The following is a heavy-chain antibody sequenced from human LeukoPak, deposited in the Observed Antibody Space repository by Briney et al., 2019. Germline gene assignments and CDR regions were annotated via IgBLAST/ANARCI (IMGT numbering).Heavy chain of an antibody. D-gene: IGHD3-16*02. J-gene: IGHJ4*02. CDR3: ARAYQRLGELSLPDY. CDR1: GHTFTSYG. V-gene: IGHV7-4-1*02. CDR2: IHPSTGNP. Sequence: ASVKVSCKASGHTFTSYGISWVRQAPGQGLEWMGWIHPSTGNPTYAQGFTGRFVFSLDTSVSTTYLQISSLKAEDTAVYYCARAYQRLGELSLPDYWGQGTLVTVSS.